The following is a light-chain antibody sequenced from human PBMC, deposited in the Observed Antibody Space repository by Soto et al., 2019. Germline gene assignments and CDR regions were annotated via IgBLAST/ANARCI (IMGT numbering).Light chain of an antibody. CDR1: SSDVGTYNL. Sequence: QSALTQPASVSGSPGQSITISCTGPSSDVGTYNLVSWYQQHPGKAPKLMIYEGSERPSGVSNRFSGSKSGNTASLTISGLQAEDEADYYCCSYAGSYTLVFGGGTKLTVL. CDR2: EGS. J-gene: IGLJ2*01. CDR3: CSYAGSYTLV. V-gene: IGLV2-23*03.